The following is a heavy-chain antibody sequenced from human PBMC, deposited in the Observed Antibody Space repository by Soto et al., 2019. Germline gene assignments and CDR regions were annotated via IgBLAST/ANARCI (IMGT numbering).Heavy chain of an antibody. V-gene: IGHV1-46*03. Sequence: QVQLVQSGAEVKKPGASVKVSCKASGYTFTSYFMHWVRQAPGQGLEWMGIINPSGGSTSYAQKFQGRISMTRDTSTSTDYMELSSLRSEDTAVYYCARDLQHGSGSCLYWGQGTLVTVSS. J-gene: IGHJ4*02. D-gene: IGHD3-10*01. CDR2: INPSGGST. CDR1: GYTFTSYF. CDR3: ARDLQHGSGSCLY.